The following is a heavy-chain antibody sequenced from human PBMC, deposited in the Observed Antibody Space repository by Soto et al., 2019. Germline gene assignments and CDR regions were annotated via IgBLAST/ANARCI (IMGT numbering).Heavy chain of an antibody. V-gene: IGHV4-31*03. CDR2: ISNSGRT. Sequence: SETLSLTCTVSGDSISRGAYYWTWIRQHPVKGLEGIGYISNSGRTYYNPSLKSRLTISLDTSENQFSLKLSSVTAADTAVYYCARGRFMFRGTTNPRGAFDIWGQGTMVTGSS. CDR1: GDSISRGAYY. D-gene: IGHD3-10*01. CDR3: ARGRFMFRGTTNPRGAFDI. J-gene: IGHJ3*02.